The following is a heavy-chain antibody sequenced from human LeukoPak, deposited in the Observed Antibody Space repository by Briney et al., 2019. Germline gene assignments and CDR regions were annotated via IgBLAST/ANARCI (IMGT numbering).Heavy chain of an antibody. V-gene: IGHV7-4-1*02. CDR1: GYSFTSYA. Sequence: ASVKVSCKASGYSFTSYAMNWVRQAPGQGLEWIGWITTNTGNATYAQGFTGRFVLSLDTSVSTAYLQISSLKAEDTAVYYCAREGVESSGWYMDVWGKGTTVTVSS. CDR3: AREGVESSGWYMDV. J-gene: IGHJ6*03. CDR2: ITTNTGNA. D-gene: IGHD6-19*01.